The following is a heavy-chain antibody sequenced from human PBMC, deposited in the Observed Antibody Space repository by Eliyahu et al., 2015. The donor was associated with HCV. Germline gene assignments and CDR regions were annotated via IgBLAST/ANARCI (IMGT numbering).Heavy chain of an antibody. D-gene: IGHD1-26*01. V-gene: IGHV4-39*02. Sequence: QLLLQQSGPGLVKASETLSLTCSVSGVSIGXTSYYWGWVRQPPGKGLEWIGTVTYGGNTYYNPSLKSRVTVSSDTSKNRFSLRLNSVTAADRAVYYCASLRVGATRYYYHGMNVWGQGATVSVSS. CDR1: GVSIGXTSYY. J-gene: IGHJ6*02. CDR2: VTYGGNT. CDR3: ASLRVGATRYYYHGMNV.